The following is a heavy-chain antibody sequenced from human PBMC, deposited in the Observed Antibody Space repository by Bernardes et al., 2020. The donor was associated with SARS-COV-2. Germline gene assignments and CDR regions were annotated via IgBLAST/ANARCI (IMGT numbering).Heavy chain of an antibody. CDR1: GFTFSSYA. Sequence: GGSLRLSCAASGFTFSSYAMSWVRQAPGKGLEWVSAISGSGGSTYYADSAKGRFTISRDNSKNTLYLQMNSLRAEDTAVYYCAKDYKEGDDYGDYYYYGMDVWGQGTTVTVSS. J-gene: IGHJ6*02. D-gene: IGHD4-17*01. V-gene: IGHV3-23*01. CDR3: AKDYKEGDDYGDYYYYGMDV. CDR2: ISGSGGST.